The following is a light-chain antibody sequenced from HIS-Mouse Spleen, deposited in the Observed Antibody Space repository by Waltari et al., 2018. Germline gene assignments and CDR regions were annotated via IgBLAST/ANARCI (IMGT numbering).Light chain of an antibody. CDR2: KAS. J-gene: IGKJ4*01. Sequence: DIQMTQSPSTLSASVGYRVTITCRASQSISSWLAWYQQKPGKAPKLLIYKASSLESGVPSRFSGSGSGTEFTLTISSLQPDDFATYYCQQYNSYSPSTFGGGTKVEIK. CDR1: QSISSW. CDR3: QQYNSYSPST. V-gene: IGKV1-5*03.